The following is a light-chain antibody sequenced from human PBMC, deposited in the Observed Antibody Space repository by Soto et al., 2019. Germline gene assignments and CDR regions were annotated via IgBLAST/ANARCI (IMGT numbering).Light chain of an antibody. CDR1: QSLLDSNGYNY. V-gene: IGKV2-28*01. CDR3: MQSLETSYT. Sequence: DIVLTQSPLSLPVTPGEAASISCRSSQSLLDSNGYNYLDWYVQKPGQSPQLLIYMRSNRSSGVPGRFSGSGSGTDFTLKISRVEAEDVGVYYCMQSLETSYTFGQGTKLEIK. CDR2: MRS. J-gene: IGKJ2*01.